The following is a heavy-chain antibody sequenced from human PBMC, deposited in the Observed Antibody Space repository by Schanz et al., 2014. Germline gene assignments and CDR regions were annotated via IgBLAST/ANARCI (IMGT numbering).Heavy chain of an antibody. V-gene: IGHV3-23*01. CDR1: GFTFTNYA. Sequence: EVQLLESGGGLVQPGGSLRLSCAASGFTFTNYAMTWVRQAPGQGLEWVSGISGSGGSTYDADSVKGRFTISRDNSKNTLYLQMNSLRAEDTAVYYCARPSDSSWYMDVWGKGTTVTVSS. J-gene: IGHJ6*03. CDR3: ARPSDSSWYMDV. CDR2: ISGSGGST. D-gene: IGHD2-21*02.